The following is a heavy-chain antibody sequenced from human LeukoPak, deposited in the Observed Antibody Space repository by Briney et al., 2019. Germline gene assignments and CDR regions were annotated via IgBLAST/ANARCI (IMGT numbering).Heavy chain of an antibody. D-gene: IGHD2-15*01. V-gene: IGHV3-23*01. J-gene: IGHJ4*02. CDR1: GFTFSSYA. Sequence: SGGSLRLSCAASGFTFSSYAMSWVRQAPGKGLEWASAISGSGGSTYYADSVKGRFTISRDNSKNTLYLQMNSLRAEDTAVYYCTKGGGDSCCEWGQGTLVTVSS. CDR2: ISGSGGST. CDR3: TKGGGDSCCE.